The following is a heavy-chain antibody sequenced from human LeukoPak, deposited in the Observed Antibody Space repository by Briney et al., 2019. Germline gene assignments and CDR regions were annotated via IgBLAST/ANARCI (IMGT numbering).Heavy chain of an antibody. CDR2: MNPNSGNT. D-gene: IGHD2-2*01. CDR3: ASCLGTYCSSTGFDP. Sequence: GASVKVSCKASRYTFTSYDINWVRQATGQGLEWMGWMNPNSGNTGYAQKFQGRVTMTRNTSISTAYMELSSLRSEDTAVYYCASCLGTYCSSTGFDPWGQGTLVTVSS. J-gene: IGHJ5*02. CDR1: RYTFTSYD. V-gene: IGHV1-8*01.